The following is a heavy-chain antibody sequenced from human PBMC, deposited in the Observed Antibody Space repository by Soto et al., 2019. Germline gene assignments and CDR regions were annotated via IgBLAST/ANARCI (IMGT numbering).Heavy chain of an antibody. CDR1: GGTFSSYA. CDR3: ARDRAYYDFWSGYLIIGSYYGMDV. V-gene: IGHV1-69*13. CDR2: IIPIFGTA. D-gene: IGHD3-3*01. J-gene: IGHJ6*02. Sequence: SVKVSCKASGGTFSSYAISWVRQAPGQGLEWMGGIIPIFGTANYAQKFQGRVTITADESTSTAYMELSSLRSEDTAVYYCARDRAYYDFWSGYLIIGSYYGMDVWGQGTTVTVSS.